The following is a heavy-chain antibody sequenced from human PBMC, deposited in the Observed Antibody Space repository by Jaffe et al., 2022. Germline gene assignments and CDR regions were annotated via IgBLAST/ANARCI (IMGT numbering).Heavy chain of an antibody. CDR1: EFTFSSYW. CDR2: IKQDGSEK. CDR3: ARGKVLWFGAKYYYYHYYMDV. D-gene: IGHD3-10*01. J-gene: IGHJ6*03. Sequence: EVQLVESGGGLVQPGGSLRLSCAVSEFTFSSYWMSWVRQAPGKGLEWVANIKQDGSEKYYVDSVKGRFTISRDNAKNSLYLQMNSLRAEDTAVYYCARGKVLWFGAKYYYYHYYMDVWGKGTTVTVSS. V-gene: IGHV3-7*05.